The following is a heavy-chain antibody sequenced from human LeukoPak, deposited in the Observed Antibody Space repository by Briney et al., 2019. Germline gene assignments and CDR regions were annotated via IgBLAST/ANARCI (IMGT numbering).Heavy chain of an antibody. CDR2: ISSEGSNQ. V-gene: IGHV3-30*03. D-gene: IGHD4-17*01. J-gene: IGHJ4*02. Sequence: PGRSLRLSCAASGFTFSSYGMHWVRQAPGKGLEWVAVISSEGSNQYYADSVKGRFTISRDNSKNKLYLQMNSLRAEDTAVYYCTSRPYYGDSSFDYWGQGTLVTVSS. CDR1: GFTFSSYG. CDR3: TSRPYYGDSSFDY.